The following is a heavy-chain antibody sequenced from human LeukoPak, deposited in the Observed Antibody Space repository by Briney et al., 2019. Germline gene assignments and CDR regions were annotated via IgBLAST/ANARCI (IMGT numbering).Heavy chain of an antibody. CDR3: ARGYSYRRGYFDY. CDR2: ISSSGSTI. D-gene: IGHD5-18*01. J-gene: IGHJ4*02. CDR1: GFTFSRYS. V-gene: IGHV3-48*04. Sequence: GGSLRLSCAASGFTFSRYSIHWVRQAPGKGLEWVSYISSSGSTIYYADSVKGRFTISRDNAKNSLYLQMNSLRAEDTAVYYCARGYSYRRGYFDYWGQGTLVTVSS.